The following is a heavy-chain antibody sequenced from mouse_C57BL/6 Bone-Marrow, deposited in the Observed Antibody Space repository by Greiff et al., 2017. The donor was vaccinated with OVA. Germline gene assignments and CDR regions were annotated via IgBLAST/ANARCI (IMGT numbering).Heavy chain of an antibody. D-gene: IGHD1-1*01. CDR2: IYPGDGDT. V-gene: IGHV1-82*01. Sequence: QVQLRQSGPELVKPGASVKISCKASGYAFSSSWMNWVKQRPGKGLEWIGRIYPGDGDTNYNGKFKGKATLTADKSSSTAYMQLSSLTSEDSAVYFCASQEIGAIITTVENYFDYWGQGTTLTVSS. CDR3: ASQEIGAIITTVENYFDY. J-gene: IGHJ2*01. CDR1: GYAFSSSW.